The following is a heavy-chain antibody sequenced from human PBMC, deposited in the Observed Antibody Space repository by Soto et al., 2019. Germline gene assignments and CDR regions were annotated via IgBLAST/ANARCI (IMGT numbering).Heavy chain of an antibody. V-gene: IGHV4-59*01. CDR1: GGSISSYY. Sequence: QVQLQESGPGLVKPSETLSLTCTVSGGSISSYYWSWIRQPPGKGLEWIGYIYYSGSTNYNPSLKSRVTTSVDTSKNQFSLKLSSVTAADTAVYYCARARIAAAGPFDYWGQGTLVTVSS. D-gene: IGHD6-13*01. CDR2: IYYSGST. CDR3: ARARIAAAGPFDY. J-gene: IGHJ4*02.